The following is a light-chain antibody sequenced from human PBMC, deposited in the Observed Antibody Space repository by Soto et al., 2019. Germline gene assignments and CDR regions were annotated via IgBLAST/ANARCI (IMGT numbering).Light chain of an antibody. Sequence: EIVMTQTPATLSVSPGDRATLSCRASQSVSSSLAWYQQKPGQAPRLLIYGASTRATGVPARFSGSGSGTEFTLTISSLQSEDFVVYYCQQYNNWLGTFGQGTKVDIK. CDR2: GAS. V-gene: IGKV3-15*01. CDR1: QSVSSS. J-gene: IGKJ1*01. CDR3: QQYNNWLGT.